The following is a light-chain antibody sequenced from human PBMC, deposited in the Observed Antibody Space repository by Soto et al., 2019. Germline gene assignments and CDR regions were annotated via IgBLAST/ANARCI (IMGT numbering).Light chain of an antibody. CDR2: EVS. CDR3: SSYTSSSTMV. V-gene: IGLV2-14*01. Sequence: QSALTQPASVSGSPGQSVTISCTGSSSDVGGYNYVSWYQQHPGKAPKLMIYEVSNRPSGISNRFSGSKSGNTASLTLSGLQAEDDDDYYCSSYTSSSTMVFGGGTKLTVL. J-gene: IGLJ2*01. CDR1: SSDVGGYNY.